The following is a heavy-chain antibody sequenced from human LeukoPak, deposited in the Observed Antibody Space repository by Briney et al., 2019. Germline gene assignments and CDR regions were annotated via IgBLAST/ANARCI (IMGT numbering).Heavy chain of an antibody. V-gene: IGHV5-51*01. Sequence: GESLKILRKSPGNNFNSHWVGWVRPVPGESLEVMGIIYAGDSDTRYSASSQGQVTISGDKSISTDYLQWSRQKASDTAMYYCARVDLYCSSTSCYSFDYWGQGTLVTVSS. J-gene: IGHJ4*02. D-gene: IGHD2-2*01. CDR3: ARVDLYCSSTSCYSFDY. CDR1: GNNFNSHW. CDR2: IYAGDSDT.